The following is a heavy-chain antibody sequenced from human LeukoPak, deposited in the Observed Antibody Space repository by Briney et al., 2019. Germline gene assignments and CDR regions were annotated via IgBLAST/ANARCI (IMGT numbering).Heavy chain of an antibody. V-gene: IGHV4-38-2*02. CDR2: IYHSGST. CDR3: ARKATRYYFDY. D-gene: IGHD5-12*01. Sequence: PSETLSLTCTVSGYSISSGYYWGWIRQPPGKGLEWIGSIYHSGSTYYNPSLKSRVTISVDTSKNQFSLKLSSVTAADRAVYYCARKATRYYFDYWGQGTLVTVSS. J-gene: IGHJ4*02. CDR1: GYSISSGYY.